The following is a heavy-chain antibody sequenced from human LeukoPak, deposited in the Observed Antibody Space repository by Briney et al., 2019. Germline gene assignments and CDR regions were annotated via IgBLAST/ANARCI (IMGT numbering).Heavy chain of an antibody. CDR3: AKDLPVVVPAAIGY. Sequence: PGGSLRLSCAASGFTFSSYAMHWVRQAPGKGLEWVAFIRYDGSNKYYAGSVKGRFTISRDNSKNTLYLQMNSLRAEDTAVYYCAKDLPVVVPAAIGYWGQGTLVTVSS. CDR1: GFTFSSYA. D-gene: IGHD2-2*01. J-gene: IGHJ4*02. CDR2: IRYDGSNK. V-gene: IGHV3-30*02.